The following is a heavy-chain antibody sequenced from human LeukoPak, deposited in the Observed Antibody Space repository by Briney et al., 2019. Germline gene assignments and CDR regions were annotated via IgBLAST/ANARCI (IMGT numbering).Heavy chain of an antibody. CDR1: GFSFSDYG. CDR3: ARLTGNHIDC. D-gene: IGHD1-14*01. Sequence: GGSLRLSCAASGFSFSDYGMSWVRQAPGKGLEWVSISGGRGTGTFYGDSVKGRFTISRDNSKNALFLQMNSLRVEDTALYYCARLTGNHIDCWGQGALVTVSS. J-gene: IGHJ4*02. V-gene: IGHV3-23*01. CDR2: SGGRGTGT.